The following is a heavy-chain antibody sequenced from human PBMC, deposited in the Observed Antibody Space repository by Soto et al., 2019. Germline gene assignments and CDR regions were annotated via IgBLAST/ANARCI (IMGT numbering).Heavy chain of an antibody. V-gene: IGHV3-33*01. Sequence: QVQLVESGGGVVQPGRSLRLSCAASEFTFSSYGMHWVRQAPGKGLEWVAVIWYDGSNKYYADSVKGRFTISRDNSKNTLYLRMNSLRAEDTGVYYCARDRDYDSSGYYATGGMDVWGQGTTVTVSS. CDR1: EFTFSSYG. CDR2: IWYDGSNK. D-gene: IGHD3-22*01. J-gene: IGHJ6*02. CDR3: ARDRDYDSSGYYATGGMDV.